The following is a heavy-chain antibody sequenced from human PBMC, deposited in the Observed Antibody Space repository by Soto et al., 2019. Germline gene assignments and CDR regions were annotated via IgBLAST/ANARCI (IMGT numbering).Heavy chain of an antibody. Sequence: GGSLRLSCAASGFTFSSYEMNWVRQAPGRGLEWVSYISSSGSTIYYADSVKGRFTISRDNAKNSLYLQMNSLRAEDTAVYYCARDAQYGMDVWGQGTTVTVSS. CDR1: GFTFSSYE. V-gene: IGHV3-48*03. CDR3: ARDAQYGMDV. CDR2: ISSSGSTI. J-gene: IGHJ6*02.